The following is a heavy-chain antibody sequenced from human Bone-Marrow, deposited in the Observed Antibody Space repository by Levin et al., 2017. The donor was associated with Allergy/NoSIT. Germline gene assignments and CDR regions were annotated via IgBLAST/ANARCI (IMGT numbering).Heavy chain of an antibody. Sequence: PGGSLRLSCAASGFSFGTFWMAWVRQAPGKGLEWVAHMNQDGSERYYVDSVKGRFTISRDNAKKSVYLHMSSLGVEDTAVYHCARDIWHLPDYWGQGTLVTVSS. CDR3: ARDIWHLPDY. J-gene: IGHJ4*02. CDR2: MNQDGSER. D-gene: IGHD3-16*01. V-gene: IGHV3-7*01. CDR1: GFSFGTFW.